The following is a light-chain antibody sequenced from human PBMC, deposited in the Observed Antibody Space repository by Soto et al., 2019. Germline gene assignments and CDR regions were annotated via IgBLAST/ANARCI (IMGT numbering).Light chain of an antibody. CDR1: RSNIGSNY. Sequence: QSVLTQPPSASGTPGQRATISCSGSRSNIGSNYVYWYLQLPGMAPKLLIYRNDQRPSGVPDRFSGSKSGTSASLAISGLRSEDEADYYCAAWDDSLTALFVFGTGTNVTVL. J-gene: IGLJ1*01. CDR2: RND. V-gene: IGLV1-47*01. CDR3: AAWDDSLTALFV.